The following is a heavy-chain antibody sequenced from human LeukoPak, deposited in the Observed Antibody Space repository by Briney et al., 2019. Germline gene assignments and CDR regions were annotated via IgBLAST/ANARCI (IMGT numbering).Heavy chain of an antibody. CDR2: IYHSGST. J-gene: IGHJ6*03. Sequence: SETLSLTCTVSGGSINDYYWTWIRQAPGKGLEWIGSIYHSGSTNYNPSLKSRVTISVDTSKNQFSLKLSSVTAADTAVYYCARGSSGWLLYYYYYMDVWGKGTTVTVSS. CDR3: ARGSSGWLLYYYYYMDV. CDR1: GGSINDYY. V-gene: IGHV4-59*12. D-gene: IGHD6-19*01.